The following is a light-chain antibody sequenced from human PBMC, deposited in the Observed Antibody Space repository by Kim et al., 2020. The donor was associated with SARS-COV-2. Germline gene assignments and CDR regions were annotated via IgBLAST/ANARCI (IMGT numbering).Light chain of an antibody. J-gene: IGLJ1*01. CDR3: QSFDTSLSNYV. CDR1: SANIGTGCD. CDR2: GDN. Sequence: QRVTISITEKSANIGTGCDGHWYQQIPGPAPKLLIYGDNNRPSGVPDRFSGSRSGTSASLAITGLQGEDEADYYCQSFDTSLSNYVFGSGTKVTVL. V-gene: IGLV1-40*01.